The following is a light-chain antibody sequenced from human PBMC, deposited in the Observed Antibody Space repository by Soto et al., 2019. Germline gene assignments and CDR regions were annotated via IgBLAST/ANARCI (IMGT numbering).Light chain of an antibody. CDR2: GVY. CDR3: QLYGSSPPNT. CDR1: QSVSSSF. Sequence: EIVLTQSPGTLSLSPGERATLSCRASQSVSSSFLAWYQQKPGQAPRLLIYGVYNRATGIPDRFSGSGSGTDFTLPIRRLEPEDFAVYYCQLYGSSPPNTFGQGTKLEIK. J-gene: IGKJ2*01. V-gene: IGKV3-20*01.